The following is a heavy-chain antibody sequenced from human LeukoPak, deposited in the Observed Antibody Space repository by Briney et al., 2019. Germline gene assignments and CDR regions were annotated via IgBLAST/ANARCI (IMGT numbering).Heavy chain of an antibody. CDR2: IRSKAYGGTT. J-gene: IGHJ4*02. Sequence: GGSLRLSCTASGFTFGDYAMSWVRQAPGKGLEWVGFIRSKAYGGTTEYAASAKGRFTISRDDSKSIAYLQMNSLKTEDTAVYYCTRDPSAAAMVDYFDYWGQGTLVTVSS. CDR3: TRDPSAAAMVDYFDY. CDR1: GFTFGDYA. V-gene: IGHV3-49*04. D-gene: IGHD2-2*01.